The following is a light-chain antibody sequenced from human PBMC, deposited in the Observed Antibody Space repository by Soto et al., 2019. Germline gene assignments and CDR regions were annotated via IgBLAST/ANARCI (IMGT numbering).Light chain of an antibody. J-gene: IGKJ4*01. CDR1: QSVGSN. CDR2: GAS. Sequence: ERVMTQSPATLSVSPGERATLSCRASQSVGSNLAWYQQKPGQAPRLLISGASTRATGIPARFSGSGSGTEFTLTISSLQSEDFAVYYCQQYNNWPLTFGGGTKVEIK. V-gene: IGKV3-15*01. CDR3: QQYNNWPLT.